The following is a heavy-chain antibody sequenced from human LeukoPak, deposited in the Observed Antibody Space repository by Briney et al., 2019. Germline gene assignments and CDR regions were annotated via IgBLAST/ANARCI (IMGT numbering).Heavy chain of an antibody. CDR2: ISGSGGST. CDR3: ARRQDFWSAYYHPDFDY. CDR1: GFTFSGFV. V-gene: IGHV3-23*01. J-gene: IGHJ4*02. Sequence: GGSLRLSCAASGFTFSGFVISWVRQAPGKGPQWVADISGSGGSTYYADSVKGRFSVSRDNSKNMVYLELNSLRAEDTAVYYCARRQDFWSAYYHPDFDYWGQGTLVTVSS. D-gene: IGHD3-3*01.